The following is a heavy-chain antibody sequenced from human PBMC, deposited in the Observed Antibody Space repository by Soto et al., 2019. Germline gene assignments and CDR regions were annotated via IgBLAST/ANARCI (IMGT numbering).Heavy chain of an antibody. CDR1: GGSFSGYY. CDR3: ASSFTVPAAIGY. J-gene: IGHJ4*02. Sequence: SETLSLTCAVYGGSFSGYYWSWIRQPPGKGLEWIGEINHSGSTNYNPSLKSRVTISVDTSKNQFSLKLSSLRSEDTAVYYCASSFTVPAAIGYWGQGTLVTVS. D-gene: IGHD2-2*02. V-gene: IGHV4-34*01. CDR2: INHSGST.